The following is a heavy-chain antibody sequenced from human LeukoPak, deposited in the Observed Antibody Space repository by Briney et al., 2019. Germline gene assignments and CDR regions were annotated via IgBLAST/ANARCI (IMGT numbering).Heavy chain of an antibody. Sequence: GGSLRLSCAASGFTFSSYAMHWVRQAPGKGLEWVAVISYDGSNKYYADSVKGRFTISRDNSKNTLYLQMNSLRAEDTAVYYCASPGSGWHSWGQGTLVTVSS. CDR3: ASPGSGWHS. V-gene: IGHV3-30*04. CDR1: GFTFSSYA. CDR2: ISYDGSNK. D-gene: IGHD6-19*01. J-gene: IGHJ4*02.